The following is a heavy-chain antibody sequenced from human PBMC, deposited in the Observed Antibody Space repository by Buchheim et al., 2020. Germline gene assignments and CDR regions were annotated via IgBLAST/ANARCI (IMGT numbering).Heavy chain of an antibody. Sequence: QVHLQESGPGLVKPSETLSLTCNVSGGSIKRYYWSWIRQAAGKGLELVGRIYSSGNAHYSPSLRSRVTMSVDTSKNQVFLRLTSVTAADTAMYFCAREVKTAIPDYWGQG. J-gene: IGHJ4*02. CDR3: AREVKTAIPDY. CDR1: GGSIKRYY. V-gene: IGHV4-4*07. D-gene: IGHD2-21*02. CDR2: IYSSGNA.